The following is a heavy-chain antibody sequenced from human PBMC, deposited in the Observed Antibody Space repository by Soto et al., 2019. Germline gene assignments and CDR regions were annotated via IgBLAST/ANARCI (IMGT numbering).Heavy chain of an antibody. CDR1: GASITRDGDY. CDR3: ARNVCSGSPDFDY. Sequence: QVQLQQSGPGLVKPSQTLSLTCTVAGASITRDGDYWSWLRQHPGKGLEWIGHIDYSANTYYDLSRGCRLTISVDTSKNQFSLRLPSVNAADTSFYYCARNVCSGSPDFDYWGQGTLVTVSS. V-gene: IGHV4-31*03. D-gene: IGHD3-10*02. CDR2: IDYSANT. J-gene: IGHJ4*02.